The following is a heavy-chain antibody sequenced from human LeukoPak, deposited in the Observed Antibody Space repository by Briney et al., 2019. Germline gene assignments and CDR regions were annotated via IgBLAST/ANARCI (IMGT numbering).Heavy chain of an antibody. D-gene: IGHD1-7*01. CDR2: ISSTGTTI. J-gene: IGHJ4*02. CDR3: AKDGKTRNWNYSQAKPVY. V-gene: IGHV3-48*03. CDR1: GFTFSDYE. Sequence: GGSLRLSCATSGFTFSDYEMNWVRQAPGKGLEWVSYISSTGTTIYYADSVKGRFTISRDSATNSLSLQMNSLRADDTAVYYCAKDGKTRNWNYSQAKPVYWGQGTLVTVSS.